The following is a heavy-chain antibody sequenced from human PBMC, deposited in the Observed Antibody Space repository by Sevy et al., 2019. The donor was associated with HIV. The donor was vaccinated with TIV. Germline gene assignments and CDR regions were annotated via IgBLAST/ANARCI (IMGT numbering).Heavy chain of an antibody. J-gene: IGHJ4*02. V-gene: IGHV4-39*01. CDR1: GGSISSSHYY. CDR2: FYYSGST. CDR3: ARHSGHFYSSSSSFDY. D-gene: IGHD6-6*01. Sequence: SETLSLTCTVSGGSISSSHYYWGWIRQPPGKGLDWIGSFYYSGSTYYNPSLKSRVTISVDTSKNQFSLRLSSVTAADTAVYYCARHSGHFYSSSSSFDYWGQGTLVTVSS.